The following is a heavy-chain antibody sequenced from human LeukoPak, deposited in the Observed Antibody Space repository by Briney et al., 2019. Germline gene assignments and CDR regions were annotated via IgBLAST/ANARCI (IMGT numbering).Heavy chain of an antibody. Sequence: GASVRVSCKASGYTFTSYDINWVRQATGQGLEWMGWMNPNTGNTGYAQKFQGRVTMTRDTSISTAYMELSSLRSDDTAVYYCARDGGYCSGGSCFSGAWGQGTLVTVSS. J-gene: IGHJ4*02. CDR2: MNPNTGNT. V-gene: IGHV1-8*01. CDR3: ARDGGYCSGGSCFSGA. CDR1: GYTFTSYD. D-gene: IGHD2-15*01.